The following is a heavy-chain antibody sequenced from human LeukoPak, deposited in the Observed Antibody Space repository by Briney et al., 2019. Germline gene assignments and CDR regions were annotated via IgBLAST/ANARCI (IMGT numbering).Heavy chain of an antibody. D-gene: IGHD3-10*01. V-gene: IGHV4-59*01. Sequence: SETLSLTCTVSGGSISSYYWSWIRQPPGKGLEWIGYIYYSGSTNYNPSLKSRVTISVDTSKNQFSLKLSSVTAADTAVYYCARIGTIWFGDDAFDIWGQGTMVTVSS. CDR2: IYYSGST. CDR3: ARIGTIWFGDDAFDI. CDR1: GGSISSYY. J-gene: IGHJ3*02.